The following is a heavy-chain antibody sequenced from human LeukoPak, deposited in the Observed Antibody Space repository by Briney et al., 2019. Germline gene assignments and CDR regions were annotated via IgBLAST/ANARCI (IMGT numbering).Heavy chain of an antibody. Sequence: SETLSLTCTVSGGSISSYYWSWIRQPPGKGLEWIGYVYHSGSTNYNPSLKSRVTISVDTSKNQFSLKLSSVTAADTAVYYCARHAHYYDSSGYYTLDYWGQGTLVTVSS. CDR1: GGSISSYY. CDR3: ARHAHYYDSSGYYTLDY. CDR2: VYHSGST. V-gene: IGHV4-59*08. D-gene: IGHD3-22*01. J-gene: IGHJ4*02.